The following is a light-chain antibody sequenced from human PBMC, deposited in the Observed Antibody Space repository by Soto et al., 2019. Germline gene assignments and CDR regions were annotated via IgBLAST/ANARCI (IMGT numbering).Light chain of an antibody. J-gene: IGLJ1*01. Sequence: QSALTQPDSVSGSPGQSITISCTGTSSDVGGYNYVSWYQQHPGKAPKLMIYDVSNRPSGVSNRFSGSKSGNTASLTISGLQAEDEAEYYCSSYTSSSTLLVFGTGTKVTVL. CDR1: SSDVGGYNY. V-gene: IGLV2-14*01. CDR3: SSYTSSSTLLV. CDR2: DVS.